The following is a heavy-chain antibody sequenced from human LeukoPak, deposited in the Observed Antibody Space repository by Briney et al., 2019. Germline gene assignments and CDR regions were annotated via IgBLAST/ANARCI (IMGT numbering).Heavy chain of an antibody. CDR3: ARGHTVTREFDY. J-gene: IGHJ4*02. CDR2: ISSSSSYI. V-gene: IGHV3-21*01. Sequence: GGSLRLSCAASGFTFSSYSMNWVRQAPGKGLEWVSSISSSSSYIYYADSVKGRFTISRDNAKNSLYLQMNSLRAEDTAVYYCARGHTVTREFDYWGQGTLVTVSS. CDR1: GFTFSSYS. D-gene: IGHD4-17*01.